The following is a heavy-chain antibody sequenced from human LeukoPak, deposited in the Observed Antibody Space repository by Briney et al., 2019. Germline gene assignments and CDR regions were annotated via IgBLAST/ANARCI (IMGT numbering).Heavy chain of an antibody. Sequence: SETLSLTCTVSGDSITSSSSYWGWIRQPPGEGLEWIGSIYYSGSTYYNPSLKSRVTISVDTSKNHFSLKLSSVTAADTAVYYCARLSGYGQLGGFDRPDYSYYYMDVWGNGTTVTVSS. CDR3: ARLSGYGQLGGFDRPDYSYYYMDV. CDR1: GDSITSSSSY. D-gene: IGHD5-18*01. J-gene: IGHJ6*03. CDR2: IYYSGST. V-gene: IGHV4-39*02.